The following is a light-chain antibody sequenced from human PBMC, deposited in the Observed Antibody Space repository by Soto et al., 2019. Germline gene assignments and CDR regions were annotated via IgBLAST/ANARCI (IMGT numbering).Light chain of an antibody. J-gene: IGKJ4*01. CDR2: GAS. CDR3: RQYGRSLEFA. Sequence: EIVLTQSPGTLSLSPGERATLSCRASQSVSSNFLAWYQEKPGQAPRLLIYGASSRATGIPDRFSGSGSGTDFTLTISRLEPEDFAVYYCRQYGRSLEFAFGGGTKVEI. CDR1: QSVSSNF. V-gene: IGKV3-20*01.